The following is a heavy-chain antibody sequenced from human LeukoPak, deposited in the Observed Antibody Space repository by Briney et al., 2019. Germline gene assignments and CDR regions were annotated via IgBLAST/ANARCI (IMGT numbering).Heavy chain of an antibody. V-gene: IGHV5-51*01. CDR2: IYPGDSDT. CDR1: GYSFTSYW. J-gene: IGHJ6*02. D-gene: IGHD3-10*01. CDR3: ARLSYYYGSGSYGMDV. Sequence: GESLKISCKGSGYSFTSYWIGWVRQMPGKGLEWMGIIYPGDSDTRYSPSFQGQVTISADKSISTAYLQWSSLKASDTAMYYCARLSYYYGSGSYGMDVWGQGITVTVSS.